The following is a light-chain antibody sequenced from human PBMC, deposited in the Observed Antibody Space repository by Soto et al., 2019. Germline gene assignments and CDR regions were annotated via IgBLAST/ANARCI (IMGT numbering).Light chain of an antibody. CDR1: QSVSSN. CDR3: QHYNNRPLT. CDR2: GAS. J-gene: IGKJ4*01. Sequence: EILMTQSPGTLSVSPGERATLSCRASQSVSSNLAWYKQKPGQAPRLLIFGASTRATGIPARFSGSGSGTEFTLSICSLQSEDFAIYYCQHYNNRPLTFGGGTKV. V-gene: IGKV3-15*01.